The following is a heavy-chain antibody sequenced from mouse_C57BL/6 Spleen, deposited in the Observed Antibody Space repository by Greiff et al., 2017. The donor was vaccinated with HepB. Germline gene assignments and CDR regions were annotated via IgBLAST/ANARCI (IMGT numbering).Heavy chain of an antibody. CDR1: GFTFSDYG. J-gene: IGHJ1*03. Sequence: EVNVVESGGGLVKPGGSLKLSCAASGFTFSDYGMHWVRQAPEKGLEWVAYISSGSSTIYYADTVKGRFTISRDNAKNTQFLQMTSLRSEDTAMYYCARRGKNLGYDYDRGYFDVWGTGTTVTVSS. CDR3: ARRGKNLGYDYDRGYFDV. CDR2: ISSGSSTI. V-gene: IGHV5-17*01. D-gene: IGHD2-4*01.